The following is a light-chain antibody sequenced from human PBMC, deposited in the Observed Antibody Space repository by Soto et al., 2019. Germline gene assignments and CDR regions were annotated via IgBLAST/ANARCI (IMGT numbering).Light chain of an antibody. J-gene: IGKJ1*01. V-gene: IGKV3-11*01. CDR2: DAS. CDR1: QSVSSY. CDR3: QQYFEWPPMT. Sequence: EIVLTQSPATLSLSPGKRATLSCRASQSVSSYLAWYQQKPGQAPRLLIYDASNRATGIPARFRGSGSGTEFTLTISSLRSEDSAIYYCQQYFEWPPMTFGQGTKVEI.